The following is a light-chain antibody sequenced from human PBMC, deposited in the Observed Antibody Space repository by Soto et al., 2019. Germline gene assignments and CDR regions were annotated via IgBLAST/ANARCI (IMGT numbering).Light chain of an antibody. V-gene: IGLV2-14*01. J-gene: IGLJ1*01. CDR2: EVS. Sequence: QSVLTQPAPVSGSPGQSITISCTGTSSDVGNYKYVSWYQQHPGKAPKLMIYEVSNRPSGVSNRFSGSKSGNTASLTISGLQAEDETDYYCFSYTSSGTYLFGTGTKV. CDR3: FSYTSSGTYL. CDR1: SSDVGNYKY.